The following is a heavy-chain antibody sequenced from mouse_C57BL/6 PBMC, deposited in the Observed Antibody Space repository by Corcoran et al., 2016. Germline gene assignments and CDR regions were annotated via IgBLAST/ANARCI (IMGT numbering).Heavy chain of an antibody. CDR3: ARKGIVTTSPCAMDY. J-gene: IGHJ4*01. CDR2: IYPRSGNT. Sequence: QVQLQQSGAELARPGASVKLSCKASGYTFTSYGISWVKQRTGQGLEWIGEIYPRSGNTYYNEKFKGKATLTADKSSSTAYMELRSLTSEDSAVYFCARKGIVTTSPCAMDYWGQGTSVTVSS. D-gene: IGHD2-5*01. CDR1: GYTFTSYG. V-gene: IGHV1-81*01.